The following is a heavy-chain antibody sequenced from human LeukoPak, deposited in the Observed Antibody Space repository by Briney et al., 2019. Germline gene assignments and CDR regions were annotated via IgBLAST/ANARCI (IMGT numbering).Heavy chain of an antibody. CDR2: INHSGST. D-gene: IGHD3-22*01. J-gene: IGHJ4*02. CDR1: GGSFSGYF. V-gene: IGHV4-34*01. Sequence: SETLSLTCAVYGGSFSGYFWSWIRQPPGKGLEWIGEINHSGSTNYNPSLKSRVTISVDTSKNQFSLKLSSVTAADTAVYYCILRDSTGYYPDYWGQGTLVTVSS. CDR3: ILRDSTGYYPDY.